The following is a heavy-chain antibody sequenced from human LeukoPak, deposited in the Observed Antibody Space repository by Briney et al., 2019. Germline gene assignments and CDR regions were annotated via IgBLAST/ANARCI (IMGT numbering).Heavy chain of an antibody. D-gene: IGHD2-8*01. J-gene: IGHJ4*02. V-gene: IGHV3-9*01. Sequence: GGSLRLSCAASGFTFEGSAMQWVRQAPGKGLEWVSGISWNSGYIVYADSVKGRSTISRDNARNTLHLQMNSLRAEDTALYYCAKEGSVCSNGICRYFDYWGQGTLVTVSS. CDR3: AKEGSVCSNGICRYFDY. CDR2: ISWNSGYI. CDR1: GFTFEGSA.